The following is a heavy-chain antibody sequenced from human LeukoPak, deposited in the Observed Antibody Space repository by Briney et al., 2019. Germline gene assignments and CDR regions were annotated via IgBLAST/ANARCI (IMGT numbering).Heavy chain of an antibody. J-gene: IGHJ5*01. CDR2: IIPIFGTA. CDR1: GGTFSSYA. V-gene: IGHV1-69*13. Sequence: SVKVSCKASGGTFSSYAISWVRQAPGQGLEWMGGIIPIFGTANYAQKLQGRVTITADESTSTAYMELSSLRSEDTAVYYCARDAYYCSTTGCYNWFDSWGQGTLVTVSS. CDR3: ARDAYYCSTTGCYNWFDS. D-gene: IGHD2-2*01.